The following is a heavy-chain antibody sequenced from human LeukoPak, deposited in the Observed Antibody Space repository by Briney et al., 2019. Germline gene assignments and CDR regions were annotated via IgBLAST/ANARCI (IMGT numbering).Heavy chain of an antibody. V-gene: IGHV3-74*01. CDR2: SNSDGRSP. CDR3: ARGGYYEAVDY. CDR1: GFTLSNYW. D-gene: IGHD3-22*01. Sequence: GSLRLSCVASGFTLSNYWMYWVRQVPGKGLVWVSRSNSDGRSPSYADSVKGRVTTSRDNAKNTVYLQMNSLRVEDTAVYYCARGGYYEAVDYWGQGTLVTVSS. J-gene: IGHJ4*02.